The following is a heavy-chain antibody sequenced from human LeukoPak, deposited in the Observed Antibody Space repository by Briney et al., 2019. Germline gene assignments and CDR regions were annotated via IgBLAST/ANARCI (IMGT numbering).Heavy chain of an antibody. Sequence: GGSLRLSCAASGFTFSSYAMHWVRQAPGKGLEWVAVISYDGSNEYYADSVKGRFTISRDSSKNTLYLQMNSLRAEDTAVYYCARYYYDSSGYYYFDYWGQGTLVTVSS. D-gene: IGHD3-22*01. CDR3: ARYYYDSSGYYYFDY. V-gene: IGHV3-30*04. CDR1: GFTFSSYA. J-gene: IGHJ4*02. CDR2: ISYDGSNE.